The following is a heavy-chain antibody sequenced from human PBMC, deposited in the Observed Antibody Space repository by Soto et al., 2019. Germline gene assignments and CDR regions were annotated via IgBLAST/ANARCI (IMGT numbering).Heavy chain of an antibody. CDR1: GYTFTSCG. Sequence: ASVKVSCKASGYTFTSCGISWVRQAPGQGLECMGWISGYNGNTNYSQKLQGRVTMTTDTSTSRAYIELKSLRSYDTAGYYCAREAAYYDYLWRSYRYTGPNAFDIWGKGTMVTVSS. D-gene: IGHD3-16*02. J-gene: IGHJ3*02. CDR3: AREAAYYDYLWRSYRYTGPNAFDI. CDR2: ISGYNGNT. V-gene: IGHV1-18*01.